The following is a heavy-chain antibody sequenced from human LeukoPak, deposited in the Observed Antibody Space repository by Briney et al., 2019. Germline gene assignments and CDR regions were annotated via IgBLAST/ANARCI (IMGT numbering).Heavy chain of an antibody. Sequence: GASVKVSCKASGGTFSSYAISWVRQAPGQGLEWMGRIIPILGIANYAQKFQGRVTITADKSTSTAYMELSNLRSEDTAVYYCARDRVSGSSWLDYWGQGTLVTVSS. V-gene: IGHV1-69*04. J-gene: IGHJ4*02. D-gene: IGHD6-13*01. CDR2: IIPILGIA. CDR3: ARDRVSGSSWLDY. CDR1: GGTFSSYA.